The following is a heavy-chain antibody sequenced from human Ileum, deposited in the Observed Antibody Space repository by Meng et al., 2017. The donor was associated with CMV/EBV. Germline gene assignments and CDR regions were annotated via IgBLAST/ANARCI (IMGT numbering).Heavy chain of an antibody. CDR2: VYYSGTT. D-gene: IGHD3-3*01. Sequence: ETGPGLGKPSENLSVTCPASLCSTTRCTYYGGWIRQPPGKGLEWIGSVYYSGTTYYNPSLKRRVNMSIDTSKNRFSLKLSSATAADTAVYYCARNVGFYSSQIAYWGQGALVTVSS. CDR3: ARNVGFYSSQIAY. V-gene: IGHV4-39*07. CDR1: LCSTTRCTYY. J-gene: IGHJ4*02.